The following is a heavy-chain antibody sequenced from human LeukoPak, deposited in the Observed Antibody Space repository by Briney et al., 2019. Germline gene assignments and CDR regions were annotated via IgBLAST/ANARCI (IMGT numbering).Heavy chain of an antibody. CDR3: ARHRTDYYYGMDV. Sequence: SETLSLTCTVSGGSISSSSYYWGWIRQPPGKGLEWIGSIYYSGSTYYNPSLKSRDTISVDTSKNQFSLKLSSVTAADTAVYYCARHRTDYYYGMDVWGQGTTVTVSS. J-gene: IGHJ6*02. CDR1: GGSISSSSYY. V-gene: IGHV4-39*01. CDR2: IYYSGST.